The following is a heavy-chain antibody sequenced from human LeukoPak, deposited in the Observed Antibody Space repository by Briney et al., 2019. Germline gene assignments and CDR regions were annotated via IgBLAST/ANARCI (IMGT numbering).Heavy chain of an antibody. CDR3: ARRFDTAPLGH. CDR1: GFTVSTNY. D-gene: IGHD3-10*01. CDR2: IYSGGST. Sequence: GGSLRLSCAASGFTVSTNYMSWVRQAPGKGLEWVSVIYSGGSTYYADSVKGRFTISRDISKNTVYLQMNSLRAEDTAVYYCARRFDTAPLGHWGQGTLVTVSS. V-gene: IGHV3-66*04. J-gene: IGHJ4*02.